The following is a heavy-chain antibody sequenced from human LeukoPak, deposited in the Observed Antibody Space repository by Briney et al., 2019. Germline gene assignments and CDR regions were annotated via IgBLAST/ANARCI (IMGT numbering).Heavy chain of an antibody. J-gene: IGHJ4*02. D-gene: IGHD4-17*01. V-gene: IGHV4-59*08. Sequence: PSETLSLTCNVSGGAISNYYWSWIRQPPGKGLEWIGYINYSGSAFYNPSVKSRVTISVDTSKNQFSLKLNSVTAADTAVYYCARAYCGDFFDYWGQGTLVTVSS. CDR1: GGAISNYY. CDR3: ARAYCGDFFDY. CDR2: INYSGSA.